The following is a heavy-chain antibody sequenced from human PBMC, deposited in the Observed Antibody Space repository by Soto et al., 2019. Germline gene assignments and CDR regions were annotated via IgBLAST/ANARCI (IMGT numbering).Heavy chain of an antibody. V-gene: IGHV3-48*02. CDR1: GFSFSTYD. CDR3: ARDRCFDGSCYSASDS. Sequence: GGSLRLSCAASGFSFSTYDMDWVRQAPGKAPEWIAHISTTSFTIYYADSVKGRFTISRDNARNSLYLEMKSLRDEDTAVYYCARDRCFDGSCYSASDSWGQGILVTVSS. CDR2: ISTTSFTI. J-gene: IGHJ5*01. D-gene: IGHD2-15*01.